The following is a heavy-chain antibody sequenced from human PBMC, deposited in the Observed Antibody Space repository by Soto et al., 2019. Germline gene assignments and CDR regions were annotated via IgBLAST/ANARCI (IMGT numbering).Heavy chain of an antibody. CDR2: VDWNRGNA. V-gene: IGHV3-9*01. J-gene: IGHJ5*02. D-gene: IGHD3-9*01. CDR1: GFTFDDFA. CDR3: AKAPRLVTHWFDP. Sequence: EVQLVESGGGLVQPGRSLRLSCAASGFTFDDFALHWVRRAPGKGLEWVSGVDWNRGNAAYANSVKGRFTVSRDSAKNTLYLDLCSVRQDDTALYYCAKAPRLVTHWFDPLGQGTLVTVSS.